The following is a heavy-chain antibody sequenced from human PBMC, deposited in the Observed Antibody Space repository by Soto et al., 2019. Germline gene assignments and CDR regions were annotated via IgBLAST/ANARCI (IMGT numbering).Heavy chain of an antibody. CDR2: IFYDGSDK. Sequence: QVQLVESGGGVVQPGRSLRLSCETSGFIFSDYGMHWVRQAPGKGLGWVAVIFYDGSDKYYADSVKGRFTISRDNSKNTLSLRMNSLTAEDTAVYYCARDRSPRFPKNFDHWGQGALVTVSS. CDR1: GFIFSDYG. D-gene: IGHD3-16*01. J-gene: IGHJ4*02. V-gene: IGHV3-33*01. CDR3: ARDRSPRFPKNFDH.